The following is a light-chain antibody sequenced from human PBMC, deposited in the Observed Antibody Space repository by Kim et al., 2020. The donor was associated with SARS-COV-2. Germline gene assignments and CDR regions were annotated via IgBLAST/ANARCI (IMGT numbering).Light chain of an antibody. CDR3: QQLNVFPLT. CDR1: ENIGSW. CDR2: STS. V-gene: IGKV1-12*01. Sequence: DIQMTQSPSSVSASVGDRVTITCRASENIGSWLAWYQQKPGKAPSLLIYSTSTLHSGVPSRFSGSGSGTDFTLTVSSLQPEDSAVYYCQQLNVFPLTFGGGTKVDIK. J-gene: IGKJ4*01.